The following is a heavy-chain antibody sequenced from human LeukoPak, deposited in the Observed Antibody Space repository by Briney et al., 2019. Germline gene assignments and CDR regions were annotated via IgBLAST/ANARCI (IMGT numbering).Heavy chain of an antibody. D-gene: IGHD6-13*01. CDR2: ISGSSGSI. J-gene: IGHJ4*02. CDR3: ARELRQQPDY. CDR1: GFTFSDYF. Sequence: GGSLRLSCAASGFTFSDYFMSWIRQAPGKGLEWVAYISGSSGSIDYADSVKGRFTISRANAKNSLYLQMNSLRAEDTAVYYCARELRQQPDYWGQGTLVTVSS. V-gene: IGHV3-11*05.